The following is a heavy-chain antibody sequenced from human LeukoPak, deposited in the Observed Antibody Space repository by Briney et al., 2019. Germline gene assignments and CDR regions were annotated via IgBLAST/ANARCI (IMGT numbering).Heavy chain of an antibody. V-gene: IGHV1-46*01. CDR1: GYTFPSYF. CDR2: INPTGGST. J-gene: IGHJ4*02. Sequence: ASVKVSCKASGYTFPSYFMRWVRQAPGQGLEWMGIINPTGGSTTYAQKFQGRVTMTRGTSTSTVYMELSSLRSDDTAVYYCARTAARRFDYWGQGTLVTVSS. D-gene: IGHD6-6*01. CDR3: ARTAARRFDY.